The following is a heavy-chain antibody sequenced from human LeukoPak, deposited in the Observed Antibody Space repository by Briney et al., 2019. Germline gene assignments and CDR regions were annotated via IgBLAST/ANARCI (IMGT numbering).Heavy chain of an antibody. CDR2: ISYTGTYI. CDR1: AFSLNAYN. Sequence: GGSLRLSCAASAFSLNAYNMNWVRQAPGKGLEWVSSISYTGTYIYYEDSVKGRFTISRDNAQNSLYLQMNSLRAEDTAIYYCVRDRGTYRPIDYWGQGTLVTVSS. D-gene: IGHD1-26*01. CDR3: VRDRGTYRPIDY. V-gene: IGHV3-21*04. J-gene: IGHJ4*02.